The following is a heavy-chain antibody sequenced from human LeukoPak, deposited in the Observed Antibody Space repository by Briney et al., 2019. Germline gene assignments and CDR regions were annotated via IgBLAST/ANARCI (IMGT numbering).Heavy chain of an antibody. J-gene: IGHJ6*03. Sequence: SETLSLTCAVYGGSFSGYYWSWIRQPPGKGLEWIGEINHSGSTNYNPSLKSRVTISVDTSKNQFSLKLSSVTAADTAVYYCARGLSDRTGYYTTYYMDVWGKGTTVTVSS. V-gene: IGHV4-34*01. CDR1: GGSFSGYY. CDR3: ARGLSDRTGYYTTYYMDV. CDR2: INHSGST. D-gene: IGHD3-22*01.